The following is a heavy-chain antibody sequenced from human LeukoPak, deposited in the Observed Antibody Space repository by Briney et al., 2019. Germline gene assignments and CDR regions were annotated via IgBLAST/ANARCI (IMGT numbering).Heavy chain of an antibody. D-gene: IGHD6-13*01. J-gene: IGHJ5*02. V-gene: IGHV3-20*04. CDR1: GFNFYDYG. CDR2: INWNGGST. CDR3: ARGSIAAAGT. Sequence: GGSLRLSCVASGFNFYDYGMSWGRQAPGKGLEWVSGINWNGGSTGYADSVKGRFTISRDNAKNSLYLQMNSLRAEDTALYYCARGSIAAAGTWGQGTLVTVSS.